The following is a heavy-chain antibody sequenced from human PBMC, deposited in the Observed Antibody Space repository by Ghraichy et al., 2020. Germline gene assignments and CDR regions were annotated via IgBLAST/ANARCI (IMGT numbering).Heavy chain of an antibody. V-gene: IGHV3-30*18. D-gene: IGHD6-6*01. CDR2: ISYDGSNK. J-gene: IGHJ4*02. CDR1: GFTFSSYG. CDR3: AKGLEGSSSYLSVFDY. Sequence: GGSLRLSCAASGFTFSSYGMHWVRQAPGKGLEWVSVISYDGSNKYYVDSVKGRFTISRDDSKNTLYLQMNSLRAEDTAVYYCAKGLEGSSSYLSVFDYWGQGTLVTVAS.